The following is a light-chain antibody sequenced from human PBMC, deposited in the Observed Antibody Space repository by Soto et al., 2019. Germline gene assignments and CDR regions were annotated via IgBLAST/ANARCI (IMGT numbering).Light chain of an antibody. V-gene: IGLV2-11*01. CDR3: CSYAGSYTLWV. CDR1: SSDVGGYNF. CDR2: DVS. Sequence: QSALTQPRSVSGSPGQSVTISCTGTSSDVGGYNFVSWYQQYPGKAPKLIIYDVSKRPSGVPDRFSGSKSGNTASLTISGLQAEDEADYDCCSYAGSYTLWVLGGGTKVTVL. J-gene: IGLJ3*02.